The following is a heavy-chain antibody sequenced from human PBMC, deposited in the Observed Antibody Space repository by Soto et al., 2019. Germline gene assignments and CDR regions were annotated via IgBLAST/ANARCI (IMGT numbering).Heavy chain of an antibody. CDR3: ASDEVQLERSPWDGKDG. CDR1: GFTFSNYG. D-gene: IGHD1-1*01. V-gene: IGHV3-33*01. J-gene: IGHJ6*02. Sequence: QMQLVESGGGVVQPGKSLRLSCIASGFTFSNYGMHWVRQAPGKGLEWVAVIWYDGGSKFYADSVKGRFTISRDNSKNTLYLQMTSLRATDTAVYECASDEVQLERSPWDGKDGWGQGTTVIVSS. CDR2: IWYDGGSK.